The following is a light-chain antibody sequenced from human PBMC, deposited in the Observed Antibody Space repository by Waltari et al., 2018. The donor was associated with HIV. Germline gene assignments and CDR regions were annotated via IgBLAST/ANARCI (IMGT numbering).Light chain of an antibody. CDR3: SSYTSTSTLL. J-gene: IGLJ3*02. CDR2: DAH. Sequence: QSALTQPASVSGSLGQSIPISCIGTSSDLGSYHYVSWYQHHPDNPPTLVIYDAHARPSGVPFRFSGSKSGNPASLTISGLQAEDEADYYCSSYTSTSTLLFGGGTKVTVL. CDR1: SSDLGSYHY. V-gene: IGLV2-14*01.